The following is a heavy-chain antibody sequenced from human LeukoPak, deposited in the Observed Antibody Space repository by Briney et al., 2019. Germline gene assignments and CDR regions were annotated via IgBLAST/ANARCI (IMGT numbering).Heavy chain of an antibody. D-gene: IGHD6-19*01. J-gene: IGHJ2*01. CDR3: ARVPSGWYGFNWYFDL. V-gene: IGHV3-7*03. CDR1: GFTFSSYA. CDR2: IKQDGSEK. Sequence: GGSLRLSCAASGFTFSSYAMSWVRQAPGKGLEWVANIKQDGSEKYYVDSVKGRFTISRDNAKNSLYLQMNSLRAEDTAVYYCARVPSGWYGFNWYFDLWGRGTLVIVSS.